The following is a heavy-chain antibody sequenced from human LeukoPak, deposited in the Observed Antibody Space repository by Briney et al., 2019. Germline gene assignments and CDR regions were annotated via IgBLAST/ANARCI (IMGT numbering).Heavy chain of an antibody. CDR1: SGSISSYY. CDR3: ARSEYSYGADAFDI. CDR2: IHYSGST. Sequence: SETLSLTCTVSSGSISSYYWSWIRQPPGKGLEWIGYIHYSGSTHYNPSLKSRVTISVDTSKNQVSLKLSSVTAADTAVYYCARSEYSYGADAFDIWGQGTMVTVSS. D-gene: IGHD5-18*01. J-gene: IGHJ3*02. V-gene: IGHV4-59*01.